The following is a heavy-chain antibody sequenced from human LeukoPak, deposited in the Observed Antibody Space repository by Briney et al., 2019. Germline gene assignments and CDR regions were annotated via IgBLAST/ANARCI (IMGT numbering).Heavy chain of an antibody. CDR3: ARDFSAAFDI. V-gene: IGHV4-30-4*02. Sequence: SETLSLTCTVSGGSISSGDYYWSWIRQPPGKGLEWIGCIYYSGSTYYNPSLKSRVTISVDTSKNQFSLKLSSVTAADTAVYYCARDFSAAFDIWGQGTMVTVSS. CDR1: GGSISSGDYY. CDR2: IYYSGST. D-gene: IGHD2/OR15-2a*01. J-gene: IGHJ3*02.